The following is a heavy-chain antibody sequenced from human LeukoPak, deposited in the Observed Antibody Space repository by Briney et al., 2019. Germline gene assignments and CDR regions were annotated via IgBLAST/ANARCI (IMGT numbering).Heavy chain of an antibody. CDR1: GFTVSSNY. Sequence: GSLRLSCAASGFTVSSNYMSWVRQAPGKGLEWVSVIYSGGSTYYADSVKGRFTISRDNSKNTLYLQMNSLRAEDTAVYYCASISAVYYYYYGMDVWGQGTTVTVSS. D-gene: IGHD1-14*01. CDR3: ASISAVYYYYYGMDV. V-gene: IGHV3-53*01. J-gene: IGHJ6*02. CDR2: IYSGGST.